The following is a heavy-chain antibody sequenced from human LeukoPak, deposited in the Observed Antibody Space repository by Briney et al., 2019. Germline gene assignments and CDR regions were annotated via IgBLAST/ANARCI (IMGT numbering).Heavy chain of an antibody. CDR1: GYTFTSYD. CDR3: ARGCAPSDYQYYYYYYYYYMDV. V-gene: IGHV1-8*03. J-gene: IGHJ6*03. CDR2: MNPNSGNT. Sequence: GASVKVSCKASGYTFTSYDINWVRQATGQGLEWMGWMNPNSGNTGYAQKFQGRVTITRNTSISTAYMELSSLRSEDTAVYYCARGCAPSDYQYYYYYYYYYMDVWGKGTTVTVSS. D-gene: IGHD2/OR15-2a*01.